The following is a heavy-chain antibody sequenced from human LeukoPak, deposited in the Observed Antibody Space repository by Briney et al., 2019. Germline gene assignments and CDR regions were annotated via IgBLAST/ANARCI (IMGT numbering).Heavy chain of an antibody. J-gene: IGHJ5*02. CDR1: GFTFSSYG. CDR2: ISANGGRT. D-gene: IGHD6-19*01. V-gene: IGHV3-64*01. CDR3: ARGTRFITVAGTSLSFDP. Sequence: GGSLRLSCAASGFTFSSYGMHWVRQAPGKGLEYVSGISANGGRTYYANSVKGRFTISRDNSKNTLYLHLGSLRLEDMAVYYCARGTRFITVAGTSLSFDPWGQGILVIVSS.